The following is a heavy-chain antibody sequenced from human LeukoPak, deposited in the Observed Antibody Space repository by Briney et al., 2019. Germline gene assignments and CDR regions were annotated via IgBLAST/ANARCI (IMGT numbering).Heavy chain of an antibody. V-gene: IGHV1-69*06. J-gene: IGHJ3*02. CDR3: ARERGNPIDAFDI. CDR2: IIPIFGTA. D-gene: IGHD4-23*01. Sequence: ASVKVSCKASGGTFSSYAISWVRQAPGQGLEWMGGIIPIFGTANYAQKFQGRVTITADKSTSTAYMELSSLRSEDTAVYYCARERGNPIDAFDIWGQGTMVTVSS. CDR1: GGTFSSYA.